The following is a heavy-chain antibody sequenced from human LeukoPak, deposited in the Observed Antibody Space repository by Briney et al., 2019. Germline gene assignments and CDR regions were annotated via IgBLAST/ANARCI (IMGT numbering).Heavy chain of an antibody. Sequence: ASVKVSCKASGYTFTGYYMHWVRQAPGQGLEWMGWINPNSGGTNYAQKFQGRVTMTRDRSISTAYMELSRLRSDDTAVYYCARDRNQLRFLEWLPLDYWGQGTLVTVSS. J-gene: IGHJ4*02. CDR3: ARDRNQLRFLEWLPLDY. V-gene: IGHV1-2*02. CDR1: GYTFTGYY. D-gene: IGHD3-3*01. CDR2: INPNSGGT.